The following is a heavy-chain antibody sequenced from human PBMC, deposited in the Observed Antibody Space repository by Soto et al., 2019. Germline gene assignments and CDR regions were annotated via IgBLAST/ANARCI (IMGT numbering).Heavy chain of an antibody. V-gene: IGHV4-30-4*01. CDR1: GGSISSGDYY. CDR3: ARALKKYYYDSSLYYYFDY. Sequence: SETLSLTCTVSGGSISSGDYYWSWIRQPPGKDLEWIGYIYYSESAYYNPSLKSRVTISVDTSKNQFSLKLSSVTAADTAVYYCARALKKYYYDSSLYYYFDYWGQGTLVTVSS. CDR2: IYYSESA. J-gene: IGHJ4*02. D-gene: IGHD3-22*01.